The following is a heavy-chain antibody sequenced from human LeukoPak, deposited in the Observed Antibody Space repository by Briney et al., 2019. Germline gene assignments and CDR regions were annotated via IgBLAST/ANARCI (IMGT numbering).Heavy chain of an antibody. Sequence: QAGGSLRLSCAASGFTFSSYAMSWVRQAPGKGLEWVSAISGSGGSTYYADSVKGRFTISRDNSKNTLYLQTNSLRAEDTAVYYCAKVSNYVLVGYFQHWGQGTLVTVSS. V-gene: IGHV3-23*01. D-gene: IGHD4-11*01. CDR2: ISGSGGST. J-gene: IGHJ1*01. CDR1: GFTFSSYA. CDR3: AKVSNYVLVGYFQH.